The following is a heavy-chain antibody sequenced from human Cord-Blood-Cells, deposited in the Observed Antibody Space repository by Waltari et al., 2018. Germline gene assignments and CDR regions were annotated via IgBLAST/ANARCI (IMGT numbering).Heavy chain of an antibody. CDR1: GGSISSGGYY. Sequence: QVQLQESGPGLVKPSQTLSLTCTVSGGSISSGGYYWCWIRQHPGKGLEWIGYINYSGSTYYNPSLKSRVTIAVDTSKNQFSLKLSSVTAADTAVYYCARVWRPRSGYYTDYWGQGTLVTVSS. J-gene: IGHJ4*02. V-gene: IGHV4-31*03. D-gene: IGHD3-3*01. CDR3: ARVWRPRSGYYTDY. CDR2: INYSGST.